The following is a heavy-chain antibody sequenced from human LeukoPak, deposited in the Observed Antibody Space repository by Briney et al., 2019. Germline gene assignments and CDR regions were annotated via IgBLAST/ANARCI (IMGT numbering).Heavy chain of an antibody. J-gene: IGHJ6*03. V-gene: IGHV4-34*01. CDR2: INHSGST. D-gene: IGHD2-2*01. CDR3: ARRCSSTSCYVPYYYYMDV. Sequence: SETLSLTCAVYGGSFSSYYWSWIRQPPGKGLEWIGEINHSGSTNYNPSLKSRVTISVDTSKNQFSLKLSSVTAADTAVYYCARRCSSTSCYVPYYYYMDVWGKGTTVTVSS. CDR1: GGSFSSYY.